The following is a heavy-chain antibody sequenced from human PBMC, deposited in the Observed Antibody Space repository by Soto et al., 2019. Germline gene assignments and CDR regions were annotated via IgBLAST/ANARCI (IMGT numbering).Heavy chain of an antibody. J-gene: IGHJ6*02. V-gene: IGHV4-61*08. Sequence: SETLSLTCTVSGDPISSGGYFWTWIRQHPGKGLEWIGNTYYSGSTNYNPSLKSRVTISVVTSKNQFSLKLSSVTAADTAVYYCARGGIAVAATEAYYYYYYGMDVWGQGTTVTVSS. CDR2: TYYSGST. D-gene: IGHD6-19*01. CDR3: ARGGIAVAATEAYYYYYYGMDV. CDR1: GDPISSGGYF.